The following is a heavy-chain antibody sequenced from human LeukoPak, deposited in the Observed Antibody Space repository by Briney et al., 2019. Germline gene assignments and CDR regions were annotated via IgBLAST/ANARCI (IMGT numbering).Heavy chain of an antibody. J-gene: IGHJ4*02. CDR1: GFTFSSYS. V-gene: IGHV3-21*01. Sequence: GGSLRLSCAASGFTFSSYSMNWVRQAPGKGLEWVSSISSSSSYIYYADSVKGRFTISRVNAKNSLYLQMNSLRAEDTAVYYCARDSSSWRIFDYWGQGTLVTVSS. CDR2: ISSSSSYI. D-gene: IGHD6-13*01. CDR3: ARDSSSWRIFDY.